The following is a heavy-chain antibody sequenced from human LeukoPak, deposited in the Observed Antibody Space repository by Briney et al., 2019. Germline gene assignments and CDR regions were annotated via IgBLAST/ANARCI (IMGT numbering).Heavy chain of an antibody. CDR1: GYTLTELS. D-gene: IGHD6-19*01. CDR3: ARDLDGWYGSLAYYFDY. V-gene: IGHV1-24*01. Sequence: ASVKVSCKVSGYTLTELSMHWVRQAPGKGLEWMGGFDPEDGETIYAQKFQGRVTMTEDTSTDTAYMELSSLRSEDTAVYYCARDLDGWYGSLAYYFDYWGQGTLVTVSS. CDR2: FDPEDGET. J-gene: IGHJ4*02.